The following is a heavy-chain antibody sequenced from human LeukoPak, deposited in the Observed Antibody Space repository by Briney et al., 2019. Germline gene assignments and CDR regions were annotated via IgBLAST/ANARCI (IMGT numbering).Heavy chain of an antibody. CDR1: GGSISSSTYY. D-gene: IGHD6-19*01. CDR3: ARQHSSGWLPDY. CDR2: LYYSGST. Sequence: SETLSLTCTVSGGSISSSTYYWGWIRQPPGKGLEWIGSLYYSGSTYYDPSLKSRVTISEDTSKNQFSLKLSSVTAADTAVYYCARQHSSGWLPDYWGQGTLVTVSS. V-gene: IGHV4-39*01. J-gene: IGHJ4*02.